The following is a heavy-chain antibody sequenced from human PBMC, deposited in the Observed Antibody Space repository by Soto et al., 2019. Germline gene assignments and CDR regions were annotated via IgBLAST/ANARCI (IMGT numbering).Heavy chain of an antibody. D-gene: IGHD2-8*01. J-gene: IGHJ6*01. V-gene: IGHV1-2*04. Sequence: ASVKVSCKASGYSFTDYHIHWVRQGPGQGLEWLGRINPKSGGTSTAQKLQGWVTMTTDTSISTASMELTRLTSDDTAIYYCARGDSKDCSNGVCSFFYNHDMDVWG. CDR1: GYSFTDYH. CDR2: INPKSGGT. CDR3: ARGDSKDCSNGVCSFFYNHDMDV.